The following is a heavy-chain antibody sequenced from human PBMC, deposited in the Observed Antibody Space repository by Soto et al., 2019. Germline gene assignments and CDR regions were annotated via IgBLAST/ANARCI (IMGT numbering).Heavy chain of an antibody. CDR3: ARVERGTATTVVDAFDI. V-gene: IGHV4-59*12. CDR2: IYYSGGT. Sequence: SETLSLTCTVSGGSISSYYWSWIRQPPGKGLEWIGYIYYSGGTHFNPSLKSRVTISVDTSKNQFSLMMSSVTAADTALYYCARVERGTATTVVDAFDIWGPGTMVTVSS. CDR1: GGSISSYY. J-gene: IGHJ3*02. D-gene: IGHD1-1*01.